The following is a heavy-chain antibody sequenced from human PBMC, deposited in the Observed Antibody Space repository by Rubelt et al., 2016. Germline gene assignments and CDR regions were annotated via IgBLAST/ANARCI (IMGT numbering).Heavy chain of an antibody. CDR2: INHSGST. Sequence: QVQLQQWGAGLLKPSETLSLTCAVYGGSFSGYYWSWIRQPPGKGLEWIGEINHSGSTNYNPSLKSRVTISVDTSKNQFSLKLSSVTAADTAVYYCAGHVGVVKIDYWGQGTLVTVSS. D-gene: IGHD3-10*02. V-gene: IGHV4-34*01. J-gene: IGHJ4*02. CDR3: AGHVGVVKIDY. CDR1: GGSFSGYY.